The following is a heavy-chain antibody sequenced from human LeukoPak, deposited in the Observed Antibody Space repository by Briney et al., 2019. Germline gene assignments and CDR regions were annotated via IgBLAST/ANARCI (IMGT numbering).Heavy chain of an antibody. CDR3: ARDRGMVGATTFGY. D-gene: IGHD1-26*01. Sequence: SETLSLTCTVSGGSISSSSYYWGWIRQPPGKGLEWIGSIYYSGSTYYNPSLKSRVTISVDTSKNQFSLKLSSVTAADTAVYYCARDRGMVGATTFGYWGQGTLVTVSS. V-gene: IGHV4-39*07. CDR1: GGSISSSSYY. J-gene: IGHJ4*02. CDR2: IYYSGST.